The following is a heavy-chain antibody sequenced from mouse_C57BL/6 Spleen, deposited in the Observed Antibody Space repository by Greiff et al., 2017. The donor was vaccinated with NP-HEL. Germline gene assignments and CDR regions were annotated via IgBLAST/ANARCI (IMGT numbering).Heavy chain of an antibody. D-gene: IGHD3-2*02. J-gene: IGHJ4*01. CDR2: FYPGSGSI. V-gene: IGHV1-62-2*01. CDR1: GYTFTEYT. CDR3: ARHEETAQATDYAMDY. Sequence: VQLQQSGAELVKPGASVKLSCKASGYTFTEYTIHWVKQRSGQGLEWIGWFYPGSGSIKYNEKFKDKATLTADKSSSTVYMKLSRLTSEDSAVYFCARHEETAQATDYAMDYWGQGTSVTVSS.